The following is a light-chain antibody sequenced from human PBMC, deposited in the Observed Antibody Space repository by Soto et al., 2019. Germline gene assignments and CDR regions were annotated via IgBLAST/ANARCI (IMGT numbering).Light chain of an antibody. Sequence: VVLTQSPATLSVSPWERATIYCRASQSVGSTLAWYQQKPGRAPRLLIYGASNRATDIPDRFSGRGSGTDFTLTISRLEPEDFAVYYCQQYGSSPPSSTFGQGTRLAI. V-gene: IGKV3-20*01. CDR1: QSVGST. J-gene: IGKJ5*01. CDR3: QQYGSSPPSST. CDR2: GAS.